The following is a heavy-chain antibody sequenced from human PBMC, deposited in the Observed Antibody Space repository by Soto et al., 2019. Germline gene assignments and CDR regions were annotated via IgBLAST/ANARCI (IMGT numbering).Heavy chain of an antibody. V-gene: IGHV1-69*13. Sequence: SVKVSCKASGGTFSSYAISWVRQAPGQGLEWMGGIIPIFGTANYAQKFQGRVTITADESTSTAYMELSSLRSEDTAVYYCASLYYDILTGYYNHYYYYGMDVWGQGTTVTVSS. D-gene: IGHD3-9*01. CDR3: ASLYYDILTGYYNHYYYYGMDV. CDR1: GGTFSSYA. J-gene: IGHJ6*02. CDR2: IIPIFGTA.